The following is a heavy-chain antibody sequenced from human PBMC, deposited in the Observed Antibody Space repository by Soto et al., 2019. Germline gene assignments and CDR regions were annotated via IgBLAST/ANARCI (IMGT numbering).Heavy chain of an antibody. D-gene: IGHD6-25*01. CDR2: ISYDGSNK. V-gene: IGHV3-30-3*01. Sequence: GGSLRLSCAASGFTFSSYAMHWVRQAPGKGLEWVAVISYDGSNKYYADSVKGRFTISRDNSKNTLYLQMNSLRAEDTAVYYCARGAATITGGWFDPWGQGTQVTVSS. J-gene: IGHJ5*02. CDR3: ARGAATITGGWFDP. CDR1: GFTFSSYA.